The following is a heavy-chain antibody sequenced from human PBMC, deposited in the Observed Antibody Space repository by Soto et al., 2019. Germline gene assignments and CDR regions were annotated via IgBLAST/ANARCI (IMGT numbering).Heavy chain of an antibody. CDR3: ARGDSTDCSNGVCSFFYNHEMDV. V-gene: IGHV1-2*04. CDR2: INPKSGGT. J-gene: IGHJ6*02. D-gene: IGHD2-8*01. CDR1: GYTFTSYY. Sequence: ASVKVSCKASGYTFTSYYMHWVRQAPGQGLEWLGRINPKSGGTSTAQKFQGWVTMTTDTSISTASMELTRLTSDDTAIYYCARGDSTDCSNGVCSFFYNHEMDVCGQGTTVTVSS.